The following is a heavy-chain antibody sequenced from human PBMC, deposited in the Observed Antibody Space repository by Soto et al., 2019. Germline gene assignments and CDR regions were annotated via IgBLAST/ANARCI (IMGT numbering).Heavy chain of an antibody. J-gene: IGHJ6*02. V-gene: IGHV1-18*01. D-gene: IGHD2-8*01. Sequence: QGQLVQSGPEVKKPGASVKVSCKASGYTFSRYGISWVRQAPGQGLEWMGWVSGYNGDTKYAQKVQGRVTMTVDTSTNTAYLKLRSLTSADTTKYYCAENGQPPYYYYGMDVWGQGTTVTVSS. CDR1: GYTFSRYG. CDR2: VSGYNGDT. CDR3: AENGQPPYYYYGMDV.